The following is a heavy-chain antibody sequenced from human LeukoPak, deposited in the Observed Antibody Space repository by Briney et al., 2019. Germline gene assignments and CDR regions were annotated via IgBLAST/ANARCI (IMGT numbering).Heavy chain of an antibody. CDR1: GYSFSSYA. CDR2: ISGSGGST. Sequence: PGGSLRLSCAASGYSFSSYALSWVRQAPGRGLEWVSAISGSGGSTYYADFVKGRFTISRDNSENTLFLQMSSLGAEDTATYYCAKHYGSGTYYNYFTYCGQGTLVSVSS. J-gene: IGHJ4*02. V-gene: IGHV3-23*01. D-gene: IGHD3-10*01. CDR3: AKHYGSGTYYNYFTY.